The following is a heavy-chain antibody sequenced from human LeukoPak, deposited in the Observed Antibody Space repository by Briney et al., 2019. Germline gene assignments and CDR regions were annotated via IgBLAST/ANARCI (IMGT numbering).Heavy chain of an antibody. V-gene: IGHV4-59*01. CDR2: IYYSEST. CDR3: ARDLRPSNAFDI. CDR1: GGSISSYY. J-gene: IGHJ3*02. Sequence: PSETLSLTCTVSGGSISSYYWSWIRQPPGKGLEWIGYIYYSESTNYNPSLKSRVTISVDTSKNQFSLKLGSVTAADTAVYYCARDLRPSNAFDIWGQGTMVTVSS. D-gene: IGHD6-6*01.